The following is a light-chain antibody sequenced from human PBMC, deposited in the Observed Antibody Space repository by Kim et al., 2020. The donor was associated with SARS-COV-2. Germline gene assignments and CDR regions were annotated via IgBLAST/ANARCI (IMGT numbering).Light chain of an antibody. Sequence: GKTVTISCSRSSGSIADSFVQWSQQRPGSAPTTVIYEDNQRPSGVPDRFSGSIDSSTNSASLTISGLKSEDEADYYCQFYNSTNQVFGGGTQLTVL. CDR3: QFYNSTNQV. CDR1: SGSIADSF. V-gene: IGLV6-57*03. J-gene: IGLJ3*02. CDR2: EDN.